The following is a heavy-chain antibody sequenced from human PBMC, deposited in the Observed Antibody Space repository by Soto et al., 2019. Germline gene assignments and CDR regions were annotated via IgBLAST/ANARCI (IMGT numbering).Heavy chain of an antibody. CDR1: GYTFTSYY. Sequence: ASVKVSCKASGYTFTSYYMHWVRQAPGQGLEWMGIINPSGGSTSYAQKFQGRVTMTRDTSTSTVYMELSSLRSEDTAVYYCARDPAETYYDFWSGPNYYFDYWGQGTLVTVSS. D-gene: IGHD3-3*01. CDR3: ARDPAETYYDFWSGPNYYFDY. J-gene: IGHJ4*02. V-gene: IGHV1-46*01. CDR2: INPSGGST.